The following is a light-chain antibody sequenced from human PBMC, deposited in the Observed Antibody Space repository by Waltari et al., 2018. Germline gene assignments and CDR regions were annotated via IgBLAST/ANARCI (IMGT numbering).Light chain of an antibody. V-gene: IGLV1-44*01. J-gene: IGLJ1*01. CDR1: SSNIGSYP. CDR3: ASWDSGLNGYI. Sequence: QSVLTLPPSASGPPGQTVTISCSGSSSNIGSYPVNWYQQVSGAAPKLHIHRNNQASGPAPTPPTRSTTPRTSGVPARFPGSRSGTSASLVISGLQSEDEAEYYCASWDSGLNGYIFATGTKVTV. CDR2: RNNQASGPAPTPPTRSTT.